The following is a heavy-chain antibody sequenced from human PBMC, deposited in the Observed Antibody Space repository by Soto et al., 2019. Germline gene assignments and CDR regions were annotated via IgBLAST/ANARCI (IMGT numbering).Heavy chain of an antibody. CDR2: SRNKGNSYTT. J-gene: IGHJ4*02. D-gene: IGHD3-16*01. V-gene: IGHV3-72*01. CDR1: GFIFSDLD. CDR3: ARAGYARGFDY. Sequence: GGSLRLSCAVSGFIFSDLDMDWVRQAPGRGLEWVGRSRNKGNSYTTHYAASVKGRFTMSRDDSRNSLYLQMSSLKNEDTAVYYCARAGYARGFDYWGQGTLVTVS.